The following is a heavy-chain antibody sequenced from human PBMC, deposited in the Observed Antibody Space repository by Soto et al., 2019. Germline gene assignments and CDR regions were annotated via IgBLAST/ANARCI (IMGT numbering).Heavy chain of an antibody. CDR2: IIPIFRTA. Sequence: QVQLVQSGAEVKKPGSSVKVSCKASGGTFSSSAFSWVRQAPGQGLECMGGIIPIFRTADYAQKFQGRVTIXASXSSTAYMELSSLRSEDTGVYYCAGDKDRQQLGGNYYYVMDVWGQGTTVTVSS. V-gene: IGHV1-69*12. CDR3: AGDKDRQQLGGNYYYVMDV. CDR1: GGTFSSSA. J-gene: IGHJ6*02. D-gene: IGHD3-3*02.